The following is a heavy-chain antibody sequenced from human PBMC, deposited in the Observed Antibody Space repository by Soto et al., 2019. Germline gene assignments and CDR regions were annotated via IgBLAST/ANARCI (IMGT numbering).Heavy chain of an antibody. Sequence: PGGSLRLSCAASGFTFSSYAMHWVRQAPGKGLEWVSTILVGGSTHYEDSVKGRFTISRDTSKNTVYLQMNSLTAGDTAVYYCAKATATGGGAFEIYGQGTMVTVSS. CDR3: AKATATGGGAFEI. CDR1: GFTFSSYA. J-gene: IGHJ3*02. CDR2: ILVGGST. V-gene: IGHV3-23*01. D-gene: IGHD2-8*02.